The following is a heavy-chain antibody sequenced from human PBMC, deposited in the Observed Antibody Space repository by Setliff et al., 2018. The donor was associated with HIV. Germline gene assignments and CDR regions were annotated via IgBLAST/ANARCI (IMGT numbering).Heavy chain of an antibody. Sequence: GGSLRLSCAVSGFTLSDYYMSWIRQTPGKELEWISHISKSGSSIYYADSVKGRFTISRDNAKNSLYLQMNSLRVEETAVYYCAVAVLGTIGYWGQGTLVTVSS. CDR2: ISKSGSSI. CDR3: AVAVLGTIGY. J-gene: IGHJ4*02. D-gene: IGHD6-19*01. V-gene: IGHV3-11*04. CDR1: GFTLSDYY.